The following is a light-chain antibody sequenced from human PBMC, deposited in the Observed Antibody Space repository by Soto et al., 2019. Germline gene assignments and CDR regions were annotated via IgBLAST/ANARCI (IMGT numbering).Light chain of an antibody. CDR2: DVS. CDR3: SSYTSSSTWV. Sequence: QSALTQAASVSGSPGQSITISCTGTSSDIGSYNYVSWYQQHPGKAPKLIIYDVSSRPSGVSDRFAGSKSGNTASLTISGLQGEDGADYYCSSYTSSSTWVFGGGTKLTVL. J-gene: IGLJ3*02. CDR1: SSDIGSYNY. V-gene: IGLV2-14*01.